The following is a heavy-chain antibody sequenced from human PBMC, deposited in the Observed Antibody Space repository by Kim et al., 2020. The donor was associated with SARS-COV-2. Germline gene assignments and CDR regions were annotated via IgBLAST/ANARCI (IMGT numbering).Heavy chain of an antibody. J-gene: IGHJ3*02. V-gene: IGHV3-23*01. Sequence: ADSVKGRFTISRDNSKNTLYLKMNSLRAEDTAVYYCAKAVGSSSFDAFDIWGQGTMVTVSS. D-gene: IGHD6-6*01. CDR3: AKAVGSSSFDAFDI.